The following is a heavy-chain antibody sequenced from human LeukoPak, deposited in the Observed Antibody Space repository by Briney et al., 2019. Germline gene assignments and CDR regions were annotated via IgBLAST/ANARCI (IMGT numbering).Heavy chain of an antibody. Sequence: SETLSLTCTVSGGSISSGDYYWSWIRQPPGKGLEWIGYIYYSGSTYYNPSLKSRVTISVDTSKNQFSLKLSSVTAADTAAYYCARQYYYGSGSYGFDYWGQGTLVTASS. CDR3: ARQYYYGSGSYGFDY. D-gene: IGHD3-10*01. CDR1: GGSISSGDYY. V-gene: IGHV4-30-4*08. CDR2: IYYSGST. J-gene: IGHJ4*02.